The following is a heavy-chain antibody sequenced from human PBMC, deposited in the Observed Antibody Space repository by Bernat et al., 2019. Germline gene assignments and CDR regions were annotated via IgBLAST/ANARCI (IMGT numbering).Heavy chain of an antibody. D-gene: IGHD2-15*01. V-gene: IGHV3-23*01. Sequence: EVQLLESGGGLVQPGGSLRLSCGASGFTFSSFAMSWVRQAAGRGLEWVSGISGSGDSTYYAESVKGRFTISRDNSKNTLYLHMNSLRAEDTAVYYCAKGIYPKGYCSGGNCYYYFYGMDVWGQGTTVTVSS. CDR2: ISGSGDST. CDR1: GFTFSSFA. CDR3: AKGIYPKGYCSGGNCYYYFYGMDV. J-gene: IGHJ6*02.